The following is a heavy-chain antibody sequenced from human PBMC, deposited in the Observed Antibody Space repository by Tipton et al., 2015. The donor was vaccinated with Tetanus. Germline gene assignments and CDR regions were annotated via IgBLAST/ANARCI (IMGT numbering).Heavy chain of an antibody. V-gene: IGHV4-4*02. CDR2: IYHSGST. D-gene: IGHD3-22*01. J-gene: IGHJ3*02. CDR1: GGSISSNNW. Sequence: TLSLTCAVSGGSISSNNWWTWVRQPPGKGPEWIAEIYHSGSTTYNPSLQSRVTISVDKSENKFSLRLSSVTAADTAVYYCARRFCDSSGYSFDIWGQGTMVTASS. CDR3: ARRFCDSSGYSFDI.